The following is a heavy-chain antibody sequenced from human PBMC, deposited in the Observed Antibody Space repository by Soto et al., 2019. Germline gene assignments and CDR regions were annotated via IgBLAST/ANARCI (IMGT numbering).Heavy chain of an antibody. J-gene: IGHJ3*02. V-gene: IGHV1-24*01. CDR1: GYTLTELS. D-gene: IGHD6-19*01. CDR3: ARVWTFRDVRQWLTDAFDI. CDR2: FDPENGKT. Sequence: ASVKVSCKVCGYTLTELSMHWVRQAPGKGREWMGGFDPENGKTIYAQKFQGRVTMTTDTSTSTAYMELRSLRSDDTAVYYCARVWTFRDVRQWLTDAFDIWGQGTMVTVSS.